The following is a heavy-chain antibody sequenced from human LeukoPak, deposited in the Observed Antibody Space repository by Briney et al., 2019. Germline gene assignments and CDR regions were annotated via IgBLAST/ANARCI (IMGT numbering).Heavy chain of an antibody. CDR1: GFTFSSYA. Sequence: GGSLRLSCAASGFTFSSYAMSWVRQAPGKGLEWVSAISGSGGSTYHADSVKGRFTISRDNSKNTLYLQMNSLRAEDTAVYYCAKDRFQKGLVRYYFDYWGQGTLATVSS. CDR2: ISGSGGST. D-gene: IGHD6-13*01. CDR3: AKDRFQKGLVRYYFDY. J-gene: IGHJ4*02. V-gene: IGHV3-23*01.